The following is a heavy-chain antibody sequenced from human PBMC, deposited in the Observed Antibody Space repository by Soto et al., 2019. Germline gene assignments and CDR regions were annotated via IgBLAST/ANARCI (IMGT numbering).Heavy chain of an antibody. J-gene: IGHJ6*02. CDR1: GYTFTSYG. CDR2: ISAYNGNT. V-gene: IGHV1-18*01. D-gene: IGHD3-10*01. CDR3: ARGGVVRGVTYYYYYYGMDV. Sequence: ASVKVSCKASGYTFTSYGISWVRQAPGQGLEWMGWISAYNGNTNYAQKLQGRVTMTTDTSTSTAYMGRGSLRSEDTAVYYCARGGVVRGVTYYYYYYGMDVWGQGTTVTVSS.